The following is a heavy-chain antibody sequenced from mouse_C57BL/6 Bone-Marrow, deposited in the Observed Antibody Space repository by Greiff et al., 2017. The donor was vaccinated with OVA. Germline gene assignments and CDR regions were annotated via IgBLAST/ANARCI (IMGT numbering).Heavy chain of an antibody. Sequence: QVQLQQPGAEFVKPGASVKLSCKASGYTFTNYYIQWIKQRPGQGLEWIGEIDPSDSYTNYNQKFKGKATLTVDTSSSTAYMQLSGLKSEDSAVYGCGSWDFAYWGQGTLVTVSA. J-gene: IGHJ3*01. V-gene: IGHV1-50*01. CDR2: IDPSDSYT. D-gene: IGHD1-1*01. CDR3: GSWDFAY. CDR1: GYTFTNYY.